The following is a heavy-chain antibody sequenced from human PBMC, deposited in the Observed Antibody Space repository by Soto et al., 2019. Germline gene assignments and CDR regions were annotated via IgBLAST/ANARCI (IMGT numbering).Heavy chain of an antibody. D-gene: IGHD3-9*01. CDR2: ISAYNGNT. CDR3: ARAYYDILTPETPFGY. J-gene: IGHJ4*02. Sequence: ASVKVSCKASGYTFTSYGISWVRQAPGQGLEWMGWISAYNGNTNYAQKLQGRVTMTTDTSTSTAYMELRSLRSDDTAVYYCARAYYDILTPETPFGYWGQGTLVTVSS. CDR1: GYTFTSYG. V-gene: IGHV1-18*01.